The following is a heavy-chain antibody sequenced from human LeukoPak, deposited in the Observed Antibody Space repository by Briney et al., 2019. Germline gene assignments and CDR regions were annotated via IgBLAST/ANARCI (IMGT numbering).Heavy chain of an antibody. J-gene: IGHJ4*02. V-gene: IGHV4-31*03. Sequence: PSQTLSLTCTVSGGSISSGGYYWSWIRQHPGKGLEWIGYIYYSGSTYYNPSLKSRVTISVDTSKNQFSLKLSSVTAADTAVYYCARGLAEDCTNGVCYTGYWGQGTLVTVSS. D-gene: IGHD2-8*01. CDR1: GGSISSGGYY. CDR3: ARGLAEDCTNGVCYTGY. CDR2: IYYSGST.